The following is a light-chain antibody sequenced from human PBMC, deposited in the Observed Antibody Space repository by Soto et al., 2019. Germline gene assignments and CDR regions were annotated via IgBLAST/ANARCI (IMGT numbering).Light chain of an antibody. CDR1: QGISSA. CDR3: QQFNTYPPYT. J-gene: IGKJ2*01. Sequence: AIQLTQSPSSLSASVGDRVTITCRASQGISSALAWYQQKPGKTPKLLIYDASCLESGVPSRFSGSGSGTHFTLTISSLQPEDFATYSCQQFNTYPPYTFGQGTKLEIK. V-gene: IGKV1-13*02. CDR2: DAS.